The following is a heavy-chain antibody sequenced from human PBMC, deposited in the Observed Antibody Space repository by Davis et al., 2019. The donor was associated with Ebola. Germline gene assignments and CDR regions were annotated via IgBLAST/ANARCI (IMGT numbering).Heavy chain of an antibody. CDR1: GWSFSGYY. CDR3: ARDGYDRSGYYYGH. V-gene: IGHV4-34*01. CDR2: INHSGST. J-gene: IGHJ4*02. Sequence: SEPLSPTCPLHGWSFSGYYWTWIPQPPGKGLEWIREINHSGSTNYNPSLKSRVTISVDTTKNQFSLKLSSVTAADTAVYYCARDGYDRSGYYYGHWGQGTLVTVSS. D-gene: IGHD3-22*01.